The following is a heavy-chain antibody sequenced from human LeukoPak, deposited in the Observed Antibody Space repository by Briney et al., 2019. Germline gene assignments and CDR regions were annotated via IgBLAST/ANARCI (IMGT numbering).Heavy chain of an antibody. CDR3: ARLGYYDSSGYLFDY. D-gene: IGHD3-22*01. Sequence: GGSLRLSCAASGFTFSSYEMNWVRRAPGKGLEWVSYISTSGSTIYHADSVKGRFTISRDNAKNSLFLQMNSLRAEDTAVYYCARLGYYDSSGYLFDYWGQGTLVTVSS. J-gene: IGHJ4*02. CDR2: ISTSGSTI. V-gene: IGHV3-48*03. CDR1: GFTFSSYE.